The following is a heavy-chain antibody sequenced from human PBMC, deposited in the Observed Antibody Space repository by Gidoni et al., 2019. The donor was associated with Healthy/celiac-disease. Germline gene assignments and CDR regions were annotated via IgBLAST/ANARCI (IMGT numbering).Heavy chain of an antibody. D-gene: IGHD6-19*01. CDR3: ARRIAVAGSNYYFDY. CDR1: GGPISISSYY. Sequence: QLQLQESGPGLVKPSATLSLTFTVSGGPISISSYYWGWIRQPPGKGLEWIGNIYYSGSTYYNPSLKSRVTISVDTSKNQFSLKLNSVTAADTAVYYCARRIAVAGSNYYFDYWGQGTLVTVSS. V-gene: IGHV4-39*01. J-gene: IGHJ4*02. CDR2: IYYSGST.